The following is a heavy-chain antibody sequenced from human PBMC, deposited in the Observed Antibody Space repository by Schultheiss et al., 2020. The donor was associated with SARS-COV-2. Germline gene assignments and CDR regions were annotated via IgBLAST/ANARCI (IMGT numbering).Heavy chain of an antibody. CDR1: GYTFTGYY. D-gene: IGHD3-22*01. CDR2: INPNSGGT. CDR3: ARVDLYDSTVYYTRYYFDY. Sequence: ASVKVSCKASGYTFTGYYMHWVRQAPGQGLEWMGWINPNSGGTNYAQKFQGRISMTRDTSISTAYMELTRLRSDDTAVYYCARVDLYDSTVYYTRYYFDYWGQGTLVTVSS. V-gene: IGHV1-2*02. J-gene: IGHJ4*02.